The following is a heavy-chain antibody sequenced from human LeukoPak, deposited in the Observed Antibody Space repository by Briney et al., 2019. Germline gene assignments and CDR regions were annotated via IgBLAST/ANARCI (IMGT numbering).Heavy chain of an antibody. CDR1: GFTFNDYY. J-gene: IGHJ3*02. CDR2: ISSSGSTI. D-gene: IGHD3-22*01. Sequence: GGSLRLSCAASGFTFNDYYMSWIRQAPGKGLEWVSYISSSGSTIYYADSVKGRFTISRDNAKNSLYLQMNSLRAEDTAVYYCARVPGNYYDSSGYYAVDAFDIWGQGTMVTVSS. CDR3: ARVPGNYYDSSGYYAVDAFDI. V-gene: IGHV3-11*01.